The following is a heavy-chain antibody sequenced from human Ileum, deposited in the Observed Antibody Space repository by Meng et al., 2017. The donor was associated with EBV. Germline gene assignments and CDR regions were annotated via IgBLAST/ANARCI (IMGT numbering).Heavy chain of an antibody. V-gene: IGHV4-30-2*01. CDR1: GGAVRRGGPS. Sequence: QLPLAESRSRLRTPYQALSLPCAVSGGAVRRGGPSWSWIRQPPGKGLEWIGDIQQSGSTYYNPSLKSRVTISVDRSRNQFSLKLSSVTAADTAVYYCARAHPVVYFFDYWGQGTLVTVSS. D-gene: IGHD4-23*01. CDR2: IQQSGST. CDR3: ARAHPVVYFFDY. J-gene: IGHJ4*02.